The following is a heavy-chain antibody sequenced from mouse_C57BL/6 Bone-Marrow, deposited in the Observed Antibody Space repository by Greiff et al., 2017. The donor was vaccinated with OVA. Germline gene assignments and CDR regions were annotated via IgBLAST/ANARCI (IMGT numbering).Heavy chain of an antibody. J-gene: IGHJ4*01. CDR3: AREAYRMKFYYAMDY. CDR1: GYTFTSSW. D-gene: IGHD3-2*02. CDR2: IYPSDSET. V-gene: IGHV1-61*01. Sequence: QVQLQQPGAELVRPGSSVKLSCKASGYTFTSSWMDWVKQRPGQGLEWIGNIYPSDSETHYNQKFKDKATLTVDNSSSTAYMQLSSLTSDDSAVYYCAREAYRMKFYYAMDYWGQGTSVTVSS.